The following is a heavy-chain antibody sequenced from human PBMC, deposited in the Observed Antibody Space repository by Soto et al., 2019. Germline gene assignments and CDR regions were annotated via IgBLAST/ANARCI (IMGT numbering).Heavy chain of an antibody. CDR1: GFSFSSHG. CDR2: ISYDGGNK. D-gene: IGHD4-17*01. CDR3: ARDPPGGDYCAGFQY. Sequence: QVQLVESGGDVVQPGRSLTLSCLAYGFSFSSHGMHWIRQAPGKGLEWLAVISYDGGNKNYADSVRDRFTISRDNSKNRVFLQINSLRPEDTAVYFCARDPPGGDYCAGFQYWGQGSMVIVSS. V-gene: IGHV3-30*03. J-gene: IGHJ4*02.